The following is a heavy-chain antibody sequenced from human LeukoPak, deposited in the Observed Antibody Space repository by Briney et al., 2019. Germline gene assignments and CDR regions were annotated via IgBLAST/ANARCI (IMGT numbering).Heavy chain of an antibody. Sequence: GGSLRVSCAASGFRFDSYGIHWVRQVPGKGLEWLAVIGYDGRNKYYAESVKGRFTISKDNSKKTVFLQMNSLRVEDTAVYYCGRDMDCSSTTCYGYFYYFGIDVWGQGTPVTVFS. J-gene: IGHJ6*02. CDR3: GRDMDCSSTTCYGYFYYFGIDV. CDR1: GFRFDSYG. D-gene: IGHD2-2*01. CDR2: IGYDGRNK. V-gene: IGHV3-33*01.